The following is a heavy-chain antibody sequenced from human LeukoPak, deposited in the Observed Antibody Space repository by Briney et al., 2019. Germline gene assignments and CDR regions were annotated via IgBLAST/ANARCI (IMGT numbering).Heavy chain of an antibody. CDR2: MNPSGST. CDR1: GGSFSGYY. V-gene: IGHV4-34*01. D-gene: IGHD2-2*02. CDR3: ARGPYCSSTSCYTPAYYYYYMDV. Sequence: PSETLSLTCAVYGGSFSGYYWTWIRHTPEKGLEWIGEMNPSGSTNYNPSLKSRVTISVDTSKNQFSLKLSSVTAAGTAVYYCARGPYCSSTSCYTPAYYYYYMDVWGKGTTVTVSS. J-gene: IGHJ6*03.